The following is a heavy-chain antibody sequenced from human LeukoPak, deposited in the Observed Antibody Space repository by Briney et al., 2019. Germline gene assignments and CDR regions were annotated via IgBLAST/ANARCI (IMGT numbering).Heavy chain of an antibody. J-gene: IGHJ4*02. CDR1: GFTFSSYS. CDR2: ISSSGSYI. Sequence: PGGSLRLSCAASGFTFSSYSMNWVRQAPGKVLEWVSSISSSGSYIYYADSVKGRFTISRDNAKNSLYLQMNSLRAEDTAVYYCARGRIAAAGTIDYWGQGTLVTVSS. CDR3: ARGRIAAAGTIDY. D-gene: IGHD6-13*01. V-gene: IGHV3-21*01.